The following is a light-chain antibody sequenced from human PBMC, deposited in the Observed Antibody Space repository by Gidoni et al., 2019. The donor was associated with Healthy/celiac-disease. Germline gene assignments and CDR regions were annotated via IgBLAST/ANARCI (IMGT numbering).Light chain of an antibody. V-gene: IGLV7-46*01. Sequence: QAVVTQEPSLTVSPGGTVTLTCGSSTGAVTSGHYPYWFQQKPGQAPRTLIYDTSNKHSWTPARFSGSLLGGKAALTLSGAQPEDEAEYYRLLSYSGAQWVFGGGTKLTVL. J-gene: IGLJ3*02. CDR1: TGAVTSGHY. CDR2: DTS. CDR3: LLSYSGAQWV.